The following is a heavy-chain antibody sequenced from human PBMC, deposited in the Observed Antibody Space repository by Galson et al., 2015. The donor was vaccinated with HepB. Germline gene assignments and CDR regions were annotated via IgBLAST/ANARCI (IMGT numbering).Heavy chain of an antibody. CDR3: ARAQPTSGHLYYFDF. V-gene: IGHV6-1*01. D-gene: IGHD3-22*01. CDR1: GDSVSSDNTA. J-gene: IGHJ4*02. CDR2: TYY. Sequence: CAISGDSVSSDNTAWNWIRQSPSRGLEWLGRTYYDYAASVKSRITINPDTANNQFSLQLNSVTPEDTAVYYCARAQPTSGHLYYFDFWGQGTLVTVSS.